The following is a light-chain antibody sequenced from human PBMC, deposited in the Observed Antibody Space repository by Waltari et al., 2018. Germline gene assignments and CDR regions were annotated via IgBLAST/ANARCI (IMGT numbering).Light chain of an antibody. Sequence: SYELAQPLSVLVALGQTATITCGGNRIIIKNVHWYQQKPGQAPVLGIYRDNNRPSGSPGRVSCYMSENTAHRVVGRAQVGGGADYHCQLCDSSTVVFGGWSKLTVL. J-gene: IGLJ3*02. V-gene: IGLV3-9*01. CDR1: RIIIKN. CDR2: RDN. CDR3: QLCDSSTVV.